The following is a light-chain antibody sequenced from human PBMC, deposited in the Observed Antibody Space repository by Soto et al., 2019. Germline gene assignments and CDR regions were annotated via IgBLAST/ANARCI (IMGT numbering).Light chain of an antibody. CDR1: SSNIGANS. J-gene: IGLJ1*01. CDR2: SSN. CDR3: AAWDDSLNGHV. V-gene: IGLV1-44*01. Sequence: QSVLTQPHSASGTPGQRVTISCSGSSSNIGANSVQWFQQLPGTAPKVLIYSSNHRPSGVPERFSGSKSGTSASLAISELQSDDEADYYCAAWDDSLNGHVFGTGTKSPS.